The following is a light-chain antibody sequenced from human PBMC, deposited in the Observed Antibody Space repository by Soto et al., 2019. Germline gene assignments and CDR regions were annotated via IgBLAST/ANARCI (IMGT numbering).Light chain of an antibody. CDR3: SSYAGTNNLV. Sequence: QSALTQPPSASGSPGQSVTISCTGTSSDVGGYNYVSWYQQHPGKAPKLMIYEVSKRPAGVPDRSFGSKSGNTASLTVSGLQAEDEAAYYCSSYAGTNNLVFGGGTKLTVL. CDR1: SSDVGGYNY. CDR2: EVS. V-gene: IGLV2-8*01. J-gene: IGLJ2*01.